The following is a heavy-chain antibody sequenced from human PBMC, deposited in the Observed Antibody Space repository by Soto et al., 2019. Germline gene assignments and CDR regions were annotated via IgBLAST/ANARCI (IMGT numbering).Heavy chain of an antibody. CDR2: IYHSGST. Sequence: PSETLSLTCAVSGGSISSSNWWSWVRQPPGKGLEWIGEIYHSGSTNYNPSLKSRVTISVDKSKNQFSLKLSSVTAADTAVFYCARWSLDCSSTSCYGFDPWGQGTLVTVSS. CDR1: GGSISSSNW. D-gene: IGHD2-2*01. J-gene: IGHJ5*02. CDR3: ARWSLDCSSTSCYGFDP. V-gene: IGHV4-4*02.